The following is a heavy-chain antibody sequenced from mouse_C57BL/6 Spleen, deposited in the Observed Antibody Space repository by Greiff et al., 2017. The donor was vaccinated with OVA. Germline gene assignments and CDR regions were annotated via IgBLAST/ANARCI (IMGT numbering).Heavy chain of an antibody. CDR1: GFTFSSYA. CDR3: TSLNWDLYYFDY. D-gene: IGHD4-1*01. V-gene: IGHV5-9-1*02. J-gene: IGHJ2*01. CDR2: ISSGGDYI. Sequence: EVKLMESGEGLVKPGGSLKLSCAASGFTFSSYAMSWVRQTPEKRLEWVAYISSGGDYIYYADTVKGRFTISRDNARNTLYLQMSSLKSEDTAMYYCTSLNWDLYYFDYWGQGTTLTVSS.